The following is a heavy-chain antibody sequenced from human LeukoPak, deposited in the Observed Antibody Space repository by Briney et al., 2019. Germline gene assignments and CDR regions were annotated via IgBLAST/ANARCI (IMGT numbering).Heavy chain of an antibody. CDR3: ARDSGYSAFDYSFDY. CDR1: GFTFSNYA. D-gene: IGHD1-26*01. Sequence: GGSLRLSRAASGFTFSNYAMHWVRQAPGKGLEWVAVISSDGSNKYYRDCVKGRFTIARDNSKNTLYLQMNSLRAEDTAVYYCARDSGYSAFDYSFDYWGQGTLVTVSS. V-gene: IGHV3-30*04. J-gene: IGHJ4*02. CDR2: ISSDGSNK.